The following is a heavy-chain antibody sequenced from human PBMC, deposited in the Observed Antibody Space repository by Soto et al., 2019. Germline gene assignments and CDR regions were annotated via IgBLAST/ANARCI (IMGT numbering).Heavy chain of an antibody. J-gene: IGHJ4*02. D-gene: IGHD5-12*01. Sequence: QLQLQESGSGLVKPSQTLSLTCAVSGGSISSGGYSWSWIRQPPGKGLEWIGYIYHSGSTYYNPSLRNRVTISVDRSKNQFSRKLSSVTAADTAVYYCAAGGGLPRYYWGQGTLVTVSS. V-gene: IGHV4-30-2*01. CDR3: AAGGGLPRYY. CDR2: IYHSGST. CDR1: GGSISSGGYS.